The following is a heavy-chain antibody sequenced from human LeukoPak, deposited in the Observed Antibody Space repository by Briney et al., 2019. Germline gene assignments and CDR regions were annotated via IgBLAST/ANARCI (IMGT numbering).Heavy chain of an antibody. CDR3: ARDSWIAVGGTGYFDL. CDR1: GFTVNRNY. CDR2: IYSGGST. Sequence: GGSLRLSCAASGFTVNRNYMSRVRQAPGKGLEWVSIIYSGGSTYYADSVKGRFTISRDNSKNTLYLQMNSLRAEDTAVYYCARDSWIAVGGTGYFDLWGRGTLVTVSS. V-gene: IGHV3-53*01. J-gene: IGHJ2*01. D-gene: IGHD6-19*01.